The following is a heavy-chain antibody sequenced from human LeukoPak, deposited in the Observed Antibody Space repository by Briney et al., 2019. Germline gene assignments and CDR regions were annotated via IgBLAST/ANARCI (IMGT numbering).Heavy chain of an antibody. CDR2: ISWNSGSI. Sequence: GRSLRLSCAASGFTFDDYAMHWVRQAPGKGLEWVSGISWNSGSIGYADSVKGRFTISRDNAKNSLYLQMNSLRVEDMALYYCVKDRRARDYYYMDVWGKGTTVTVSS. V-gene: IGHV3-9*03. D-gene: IGHD6-6*01. CDR3: VKDRRARDYYYMDV. CDR1: GFTFDDYA. J-gene: IGHJ6*03.